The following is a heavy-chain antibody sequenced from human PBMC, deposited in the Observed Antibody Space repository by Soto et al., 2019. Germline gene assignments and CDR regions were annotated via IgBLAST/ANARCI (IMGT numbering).Heavy chain of an antibody. D-gene: IGHD6-19*01. CDR1: GFTVSSNY. V-gene: IGHV3-53*01. CDR2: IYSGGST. CDR3: AREQWLDGYYFDY. J-gene: IGHJ4*02. Sequence: GGSRRLSCAASGFTVSSNYMSWVRQAPGKGLEWVSVIYSGGSTYYADSVKGRFTISRDNSKNTLYLQMNSLRAEDTAVYYCAREQWLDGYYFDYWGQGTLVTVSS.